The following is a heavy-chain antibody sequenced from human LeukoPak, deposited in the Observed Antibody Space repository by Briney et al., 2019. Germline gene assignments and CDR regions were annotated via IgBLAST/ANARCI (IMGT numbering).Heavy chain of an antibody. CDR1: GGSISSYY. D-gene: IGHD3-10*01. Sequence: SETLSLTCTVSGGSISSYYWSWIRQPAGKGLEWIGRIYTSGSTNYNPSLKSRVTMSVDTSKNQFSLKLSSVTAADTAVYYRARDIWFGELYAFDIWGQGTMVTVSS. V-gene: IGHV4-4*07. CDR3: ARDIWFGELYAFDI. J-gene: IGHJ3*02. CDR2: IYTSGST.